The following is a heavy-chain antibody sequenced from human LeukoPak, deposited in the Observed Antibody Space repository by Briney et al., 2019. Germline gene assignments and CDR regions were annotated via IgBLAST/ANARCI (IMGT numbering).Heavy chain of an antibody. CDR3: ARDDRVGATPRFDP. CDR1: GYTFTSYY. CDR2: INPSGGST. Sequence: ASGKVSCKASGYTFTSYYMHWVRQAPGRGLEWMGIINPSGGSTSYAQKLQGRVTMTTDTSTSTAYMELRSLRSDDTAVYYCARDDRVGATPRFDPWGQGTLVTVSS. D-gene: IGHD1-26*01. V-gene: IGHV1-46*01. J-gene: IGHJ5*02.